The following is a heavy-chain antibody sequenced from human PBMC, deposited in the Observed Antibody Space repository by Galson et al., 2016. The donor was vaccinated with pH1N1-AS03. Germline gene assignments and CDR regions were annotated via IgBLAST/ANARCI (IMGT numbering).Heavy chain of an antibody. CDR2: VRYDVNNK. D-gene: IGHD6-19*01. CDR1: GFTFSTYG. Sequence: LRLSCAASGFTFSTYGMHWVRQAPGKGLEWVAFVRYDVNNKYYADSVKGRFTISRDNANNALYLQMNSLRDEDTAIYYCARGLYSSGWYLGYWGQGTLVTVSS. V-gene: IGHV3-33*01. CDR3: ARGLYSSGWYLGY. J-gene: IGHJ4*02.